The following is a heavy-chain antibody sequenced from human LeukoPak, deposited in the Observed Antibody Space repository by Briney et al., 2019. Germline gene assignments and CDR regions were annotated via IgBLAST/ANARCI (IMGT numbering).Heavy chain of an antibody. Sequence: ASVTVSCKASGYTFTTYAMHWVRQAPGQRLEWMGWINAGNGNTKYSQKFQGRVTITRDTSASTAYMELSSLRSEDTAVYYCVAGHDYGDSNYYYGMDVWGKGTTVTVSS. CDR3: VAGHDYGDSNYYYGMDV. D-gene: IGHD4-17*01. J-gene: IGHJ6*04. CDR2: INAGNGNT. CDR1: GYTFTTYA. V-gene: IGHV1-3*01.